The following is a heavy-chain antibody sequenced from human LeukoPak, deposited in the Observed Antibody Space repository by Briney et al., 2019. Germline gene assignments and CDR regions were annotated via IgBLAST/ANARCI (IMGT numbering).Heavy chain of an antibody. CDR3: TREGPNDAFDI. Sequence: GGSLGLSCATSGFTFSSYSMDWVRQAPGKGLEWVSSISSSSGYISYADSVKGRFTISRDNAKNSLYLLMNTLRAEDTAVYYCTREGPNDAFDIWGQGTLVTVSS. CDR2: ISSSSGYI. CDR1: GFTFSSYS. J-gene: IGHJ3*02. V-gene: IGHV3-21*01.